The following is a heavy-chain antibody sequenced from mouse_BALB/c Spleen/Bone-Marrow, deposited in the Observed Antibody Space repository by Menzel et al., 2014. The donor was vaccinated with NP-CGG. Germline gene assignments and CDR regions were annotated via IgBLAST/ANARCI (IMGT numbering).Heavy chain of an antibody. CDR1: GFNIKDTY. Sequence: EVQLQQPGAELVKPGASVKLSCTASGFNIKDTYMHWVKQRPEQGLEWIGRIDPANGNTKYDPKFQGKATITADTSSNTAYLQLSSLTSEDTAVYYCATMITDWYFDVWGAGTTVTVSS. J-gene: IGHJ1*01. D-gene: IGHD2-4*01. V-gene: IGHV14-3*02. CDR2: IDPANGNT. CDR3: ATMITDWYFDV.